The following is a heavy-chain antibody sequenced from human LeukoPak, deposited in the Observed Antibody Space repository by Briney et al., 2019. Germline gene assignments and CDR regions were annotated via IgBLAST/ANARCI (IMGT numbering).Heavy chain of an antibody. CDR3: ATPLTGTTSEPRYYFDY. D-gene: IGHD1-20*01. J-gene: IGHJ4*02. CDR2: FDPEDGET. Sequence: ASVKVSCKVSGYTLTELSMHWVRQAPGKGLEWMGGFDPEDGETIYAQKFQGRVTMTEDTSTDTAYMELSSLRSEDTAVYYCATPLTGTTSEPRYYFDYWGQGTLVTVS. CDR1: GYTLTELS. V-gene: IGHV1-24*01.